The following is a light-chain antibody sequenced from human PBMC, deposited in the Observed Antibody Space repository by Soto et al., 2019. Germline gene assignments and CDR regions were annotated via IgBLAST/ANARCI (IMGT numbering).Light chain of an antibody. CDR1: SSNIGAGYD. J-gene: IGLJ1*01. Sequence: QSVLTQPPSVSGAPGQRVTISCTGSSSNIGAGYDVQWYQQLPGTAPKLLIYGNSNRPSGVPDRFSGSKSGTSASLAITGLQAEDEADYYCQSYDSSLSGSLFGTGTKVTVL. V-gene: IGLV1-40*01. CDR3: QSYDSSLSGSL. CDR2: GNS.